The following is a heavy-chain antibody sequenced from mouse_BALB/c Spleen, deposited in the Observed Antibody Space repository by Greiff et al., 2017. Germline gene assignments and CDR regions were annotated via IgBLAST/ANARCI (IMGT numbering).Heavy chain of an antibody. CDR1: GYTFTSYW. CDR2: IYPGSGST. CDR3: TRWNYDYFDY. V-gene: IGHV1S22*01. D-gene: IGHD2-4*01. Sequence: LQQPGSELVRPGASVKLSCKASGYTFTSYWMHWVKQRHGQGLEWIGNIYPGSGSTNYDEKFKSKGTLTVDTSSSTAYMHLSSLTSEDSAVYYCTRWNYDYFDYWGQGTTLTVSS. J-gene: IGHJ2*01.